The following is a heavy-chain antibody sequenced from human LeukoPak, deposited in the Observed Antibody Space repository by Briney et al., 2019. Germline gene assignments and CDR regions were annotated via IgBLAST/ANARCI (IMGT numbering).Heavy chain of an antibody. D-gene: IGHD4-17*01. CDR2: VSGSGDGT. J-gene: IGHJ4*02. CDR3: TKERLGGNYGDYAVDY. V-gene: IGHV3-23*01. Sequence: GGSLRLSCAASGFTFTSYAMSWVRQTPGKGLEWVSSVSGSGDGTYYAHSVKGRFTISRDNSKKTLDLHMDSLRAEDTAVYYCTKERLGGNYGDYAVDYWGQGTMVAVSS. CDR1: GFTFTSYA.